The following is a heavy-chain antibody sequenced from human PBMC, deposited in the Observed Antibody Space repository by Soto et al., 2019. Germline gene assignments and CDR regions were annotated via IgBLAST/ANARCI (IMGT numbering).Heavy chain of an antibody. J-gene: IGHJ3*01. V-gene: IGHV1-3*01. CDR2: INPANGNT. D-gene: IGHD1-26*01. CDR3: ATDIVSAGPRANDAFEV. CDR1: GFTFSDTL. Sequence: QVQLVQSGAEMKKPGASVNISCQASGFTFSDTLINWVRQGPGQGLEWMGWINPANGNTRYSESFQGRVTISSPSSASTAYVSLSDLTSEDTAVYYCATDIVSAGPRANDAFEVWGQWTMITVSS.